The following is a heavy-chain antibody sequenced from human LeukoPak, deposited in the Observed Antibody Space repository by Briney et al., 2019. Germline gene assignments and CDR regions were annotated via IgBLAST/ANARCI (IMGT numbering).Heavy chain of an antibody. CDR1: GYTFTGYY. CDR3: ARDGRYSGSPSYFDY. D-gene: IGHD1-26*01. J-gene: IGHJ4*02. CDR2: INPNSGGT. Sequence: ASLKVSCKASGYTFTGYYMHWVRQAPGQRLEWMGWINPNSGGTNYAQKFQGRVTMSRDTSISTAYMELSRLRSEDTAVYYCARDGRYSGSPSYFDYWGQGTPVTVSS. V-gene: IGHV1-2*02.